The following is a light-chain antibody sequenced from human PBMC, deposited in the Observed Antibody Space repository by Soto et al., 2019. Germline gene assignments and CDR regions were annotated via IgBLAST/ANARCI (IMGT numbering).Light chain of an antibody. Sequence: DIQMTQSPSTLSASVGDRATITCRASQSIRYWLAWFQQKPGKAPRLLIYGATNLQSGVPPRFSGSGSGTDFTLTISSLEPEDFAFYYCQQRYNWPPITFGQGTRLEIK. CDR2: GAT. V-gene: IGKV1-5*01. CDR1: QSIRYW. J-gene: IGKJ5*01. CDR3: QQRYNWPPIT.